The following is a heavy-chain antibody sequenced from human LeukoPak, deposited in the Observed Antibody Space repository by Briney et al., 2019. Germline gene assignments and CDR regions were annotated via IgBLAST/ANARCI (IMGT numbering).Heavy chain of an antibody. J-gene: IGHJ4*02. CDR2: INAGNGNT. V-gene: IGHV1-3*01. CDR1: GYTFTTYA. D-gene: IGHD6-19*01. CDR3: ARDYSSGWPNFDY. Sequence: ASVKVSCKASGYTFTTYAMHWVRQAPGQGLEWMGWINAGNGNTKYSQKFQGRVTITRDTSASTAYMELSSLRSEDTAVYYCARDYSSGWPNFDYWGQGTLVTVSS.